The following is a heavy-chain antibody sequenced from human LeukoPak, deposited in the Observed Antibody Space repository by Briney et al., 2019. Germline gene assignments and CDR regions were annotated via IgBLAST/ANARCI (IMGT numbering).Heavy chain of an antibody. V-gene: IGHV3-48*03. CDR3: ARDNSSGSRYFDR. CDR1: GFIFSSYQ. J-gene: IGHJ4*02. CDR2: IGGRSRTM. D-gene: IGHD1-26*01. Sequence: GGSLRLSCAASGFIFSSYQMSWVRQAPGKGLEWVSYIGGRSRTMFYADSVKGRFTVSRENAKNTLSLQMHSLSTEDTCIYFSARDNSSGSRYFDRWGQGTLVTVSS.